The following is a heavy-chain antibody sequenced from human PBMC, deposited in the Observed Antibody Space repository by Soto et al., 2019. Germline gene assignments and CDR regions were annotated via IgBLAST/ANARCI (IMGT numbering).Heavy chain of an antibody. CDR2: ISRNGGST. CDR3: AREGGSYYFDY. CDR1: GFTFSSYA. D-gene: IGHD1-26*01. V-gene: IGHV3-64*01. Sequence: VQLVESGGGLVQPGGSLRLSCAASGFTFSSYALHWVRQAPGKGLEYVSTISRNGGSTYNANSVKGRFTISRDNAKNTLYLQMGSLRTEDMALYYCAREGGSYYFDYWGQGTLVTVSS. J-gene: IGHJ4*02.